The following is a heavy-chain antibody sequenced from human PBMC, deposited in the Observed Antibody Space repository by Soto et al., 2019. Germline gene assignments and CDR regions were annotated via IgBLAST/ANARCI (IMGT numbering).Heavy chain of an antibody. D-gene: IGHD1-1*01. Sequence: RRLSCAASGFTFSSYSMNWVRQAPGKGLEWVSSISSSSSYIYYADSVKGRFTISRDNAKNSLYLQMNSLRAEDTAVYYCARDSPTIYFDYWGQGTLVTVSS. V-gene: IGHV3-21*01. J-gene: IGHJ4*02. CDR3: ARDSPTIYFDY. CDR1: GFTFSSYS. CDR2: ISSSSSYI.